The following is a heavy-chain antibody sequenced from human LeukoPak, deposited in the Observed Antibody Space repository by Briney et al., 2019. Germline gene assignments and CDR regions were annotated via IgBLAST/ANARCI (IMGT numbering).Heavy chain of an antibody. CDR2: ISHDGSNK. CDR3: ARDLTYGDYGGGYYYYYGMDV. Sequence: GRSLRLSCAASGFTFSTYAMHWVRQAPGKGLEWVAVISHDGSNKYYADSVKGRFTISRDNSKNTLYLQMNSLRAEDTAVYYCARDLTYGDYGGGYYYYYGMDVWGQGTTVTVSS. J-gene: IGHJ6*02. D-gene: IGHD4-23*01. V-gene: IGHV3-30-3*01. CDR1: GFTFSTYA.